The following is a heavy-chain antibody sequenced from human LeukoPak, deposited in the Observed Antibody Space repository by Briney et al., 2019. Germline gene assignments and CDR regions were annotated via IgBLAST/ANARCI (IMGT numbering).Heavy chain of an antibody. J-gene: IGHJ5*02. CDR3: ARAVGYCSGGSCYGTNWFDP. V-gene: IGHV4-61*01. CDR1: GGSVSSGSYY. D-gene: IGHD2-15*01. Sequence: SETLSLTCTVSGGSVSSGSYYWSWIRQPPGKGLEWIGYIYYSGSTYYNPSLKSRVTISVDTSKNQFSLKLSSVTAADTAVYYCARAVGYCSGGSCYGTNWFDPWGQGTLVTVSS. CDR2: IYYSGST.